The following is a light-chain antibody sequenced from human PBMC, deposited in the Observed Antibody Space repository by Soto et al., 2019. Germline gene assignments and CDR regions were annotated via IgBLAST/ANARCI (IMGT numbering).Light chain of an antibody. V-gene: IGLV2-14*01. Sequence: QSALTQPASVSESPGQSIPISCTGSSSDVGAYNYVSWYQQHPDKSPKLMIYDVNNRPSGVSDRFSGSKSGNTASLTISGLQAEDEADYYCTSFTSSSTYVFGTGTKLTVL. CDR3: TSFTSSSTYV. CDR2: DVN. CDR1: SSDVGAYNY. J-gene: IGLJ1*01.